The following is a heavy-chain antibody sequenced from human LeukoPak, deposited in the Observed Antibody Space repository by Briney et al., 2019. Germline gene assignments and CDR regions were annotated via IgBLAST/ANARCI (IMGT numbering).Heavy chain of an antibody. D-gene: IGHD3-10*01. Sequence: PSETLSLTCTVSGGSICSHYWSWIRQPPGKGLEWIGYVYYTGTTNSNPSLKSRVTISVDTSKNQFSLKLGSVTAADTAVYYCASSPFLGYYGSGSLGCADYWGQGTLVTVSS. CDR1: GGSICSHY. CDR3: ASSPFLGYYGSGSLGCADY. V-gene: IGHV4-59*11. J-gene: IGHJ4*02. CDR2: VYYTGTT.